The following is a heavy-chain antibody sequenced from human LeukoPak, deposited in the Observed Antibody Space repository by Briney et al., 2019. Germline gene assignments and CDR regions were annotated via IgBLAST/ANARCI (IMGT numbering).Heavy chain of an antibody. CDR3: ARDRPRDYYGSGSHLDY. V-gene: IGHV4-39*07. CDR1: GGSISSSSYY. Sequence: IPSETLSLTCTVSGGSISSSSYYWGWIRQPPGKGLEWIGSIYYSGSTYYNPSLKSRVTISVDTSKNQFSLKLSSVTAADTAVYYCARDRPRDYYGSGSHLDYWGQGTLVTVSS. J-gene: IGHJ4*02. CDR2: IYYSGST. D-gene: IGHD3-10*01.